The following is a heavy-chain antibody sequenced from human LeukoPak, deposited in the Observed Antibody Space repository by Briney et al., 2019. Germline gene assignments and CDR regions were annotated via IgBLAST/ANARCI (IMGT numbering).Heavy chain of an antibody. D-gene: IGHD5-12*01. CDR3: ASETGYSGYDYVGY. CDR2: INAGNGNT. J-gene: IGHJ4*02. CDR1: GYTFTSYA. V-gene: IGHV1-3*01. Sequence: VASVKVSCKASGYTFTSYAMHWVRQAPGQRLEWMGWINAGNGNTKYSQKFQGRVTITRDTSASTAYMELSSLRSEDTAVYYCASETGYSGYDYVGYWGQGTLVTVSS.